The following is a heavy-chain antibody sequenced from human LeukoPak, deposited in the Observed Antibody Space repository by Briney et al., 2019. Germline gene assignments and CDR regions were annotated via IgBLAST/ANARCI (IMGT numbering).Heavy chain of an antibody. CDR2: ISYDGSNK. V-gene: IGHV3-30*18. CDR1: GFTFSSYG. Sequence: GGSLRLSCAASGFTFSSYGMHWVRQAPGKGLEWVAVISYDGSNKYYADSVKGRFTISRDNSKNTPYLQTNSLRAEDTAVYYCAKDSVDDGYNLDYWGQGTLVTVSS. CDR3: AKDSVDDGYNLDY. J-gene: IGHJ4*02. D-gene: IGHD5-24*01.